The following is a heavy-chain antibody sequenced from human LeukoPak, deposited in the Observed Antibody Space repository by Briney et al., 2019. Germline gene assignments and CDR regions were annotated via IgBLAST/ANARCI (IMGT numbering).Heavy chain of an antibody. Sequence: PGGSLRLSCEGSGFTFSNYWMHWVRQAPGKGLVWVSRINSDGSSTSYADSVKGRFTISRDNAKNTLYLQMNSLRAEDTAVYYCARAAKPDYYGSGSHDYWGQGTLVTVSS. D-gene: IGHD3-10*01. J-gene: IGHJ4*02. CDR2: INSDGSST. V-gene: IGHV3-74*01. CDR3: ARAAKPDYYGSGSHDY. CDR1: GFTFSNYW.